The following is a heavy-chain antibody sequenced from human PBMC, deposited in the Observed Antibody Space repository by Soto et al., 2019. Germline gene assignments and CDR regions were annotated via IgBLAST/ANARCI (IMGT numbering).Heavy chain of an antibody. CDR3: ARQRGSGELLDFDY. Sequence: SETLSLTCTVSGCSIISSSYYWGWIRQPPGKGLEWIGSIYYSGSTYYNPSLKSRVTISVDTSKNQFSLKLSSVTAADTAVYYCARQRGSGELLDFDYWGQGTLVTVSS. CDR2: IYYSGST. CDR1: GCSIISSSYY. V-gene: IGHV4-39*01. J-gene: IGHJ4*02. D-gene: IGHD1-26*01.